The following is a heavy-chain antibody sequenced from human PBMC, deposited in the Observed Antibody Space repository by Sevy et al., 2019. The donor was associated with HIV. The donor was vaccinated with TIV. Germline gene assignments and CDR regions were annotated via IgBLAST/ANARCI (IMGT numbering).Heavy chain of an antibody. CDR1: GFTVSNNY. CDR3: ARDLISGSYSQSLDY. D-gene: IGHD1-26*01. V-gene: IGHV3-53*05. Sequence: GGSLRLSCTASGFTVSNNYMSWVRQAPGKGLEWVSAIYAGGNTYYADSVKGRFTISRDNSKNTLYLQMDSLRVEDTAVYYCARDLISGSYSQSLDYWGQGTLVTVSS. J-gene: IGHJ4*02. CDR2: IYAGGNT.